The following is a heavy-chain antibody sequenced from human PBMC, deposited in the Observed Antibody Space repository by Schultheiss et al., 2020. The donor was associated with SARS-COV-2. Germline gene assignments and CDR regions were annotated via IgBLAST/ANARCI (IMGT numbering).Heavy chain of an antibody. D-gene: IGHD3-9*01. J-gene: IGHJ4*02. CDR3: ARQYYDILAGYYIDY. CDR2: IYTSGST. V-gene: IGHV4-4*07. Sequence: SETLSLTCTVSGGSISSYYWSWIRQPAGKGLEWIGRIYTSGSTNYNPSLKSRVTMSVDTSKNQFSLKLSSVTAADTAVYYCARQYYDILAGYYIDYWGQGTLVTVSS. CDR1: GGSISSYY.